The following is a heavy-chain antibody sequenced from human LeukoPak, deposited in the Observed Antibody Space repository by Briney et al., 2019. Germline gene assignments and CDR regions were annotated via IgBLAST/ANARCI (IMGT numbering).Heavy chain of an antibody. CDR3: ARDLPTFIAAAGTFYFDY. CDR1: GYTFTSYG. Sequence: GASVKVSCKASGYTFTSYGISWVRQAPGQGLEWMGWISAYNGNTNYAQKLQGRVTMTTDTSTSTAYMELRSLRSDDTAVYYCARDLPTFIAAAGTFYFDYWGQGTLVTVSS. D-gene: IGHD6-13*01. J-gene: IGHJ4*02. V-gene: IGHV1-18*01. CDR2: ISAYNGNT.